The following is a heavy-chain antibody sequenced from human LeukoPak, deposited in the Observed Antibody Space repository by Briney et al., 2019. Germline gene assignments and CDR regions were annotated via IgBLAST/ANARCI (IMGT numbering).Heavy chain of an antibody. D-gene: IGHD5-24*01. CDR3: AGGIDGYNLFDY. V-gene: IGHV3-11*04. Sequence: NPSETLSLTCTVSGGSISSGGYYWSWIRQHPGKGLEWVSYISSSSSTIYYADSVKGRFTISRDNAKNSLYLQMNSLRAEDTAVYYCAGGIDGYNLFDYWGQGTLVTVSS. J-gene: IGHJ4*02. CDR1: GGSISSGGYY. CDR2: ISSSSSTI.